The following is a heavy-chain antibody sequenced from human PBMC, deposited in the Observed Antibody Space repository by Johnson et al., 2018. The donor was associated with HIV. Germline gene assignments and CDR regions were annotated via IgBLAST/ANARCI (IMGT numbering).Heavy chain of an antibody. D-gene: IGHD3-3*02. CDR1: GFTFSSHG. V-gene: IGHV3-30*03. Sequence: QVQLVESGGGVVQPGRSLRLSCAASGFTFSSHGMHWVRQAPGKGLEWVALISYDESNKYYADSVKGRFTVSRDNSKNTLYLQMNNLRAEDTAVYYCARVQLLADDIFKTWGRGTMVTVSS. J-gene: IGHJ3*01. CDR2: ISYDESNK. CDR3: ARVQLLADDIFKT.